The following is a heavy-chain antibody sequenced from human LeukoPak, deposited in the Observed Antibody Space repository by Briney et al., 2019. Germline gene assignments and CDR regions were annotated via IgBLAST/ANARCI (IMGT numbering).Heavy chain of an antibody. CDR2: IWYDGSNK. D-gene: IGHD5-18*01. J-gene: IGHJ4*02. Sequence: GGSLRLSCAASGFTFSSYGMHWVRQAPGKGLEWVAVIWYDGSNKYYADSVKGRFTISRDNSKNTLYLQMNSLRAEDTAVYYCALTSGYSYGFPLDYWGQGTLVTVSS. CDR3: ALTSGYSYGFPLDY. CDR1: GFTFSSYG. V-gene: IGHV3-33*01.